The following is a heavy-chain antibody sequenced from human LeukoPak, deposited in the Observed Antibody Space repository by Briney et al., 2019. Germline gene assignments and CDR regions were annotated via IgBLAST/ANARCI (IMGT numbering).Heavy chain of an antibody. V-gene: IGHV3-23*01. CDR3: AKDNYGGIFAS. Sequence: GESLRLSCAASGFTFSAYGMSWVRQAPGKGLEWVSHISDTVRDTWYANSVKGRFIISRDNSRHTVYLQMSSLSPEDTALYFCAKDNYGGIFASWGQGTLVTVSS. CDR1: GFTFSAYG. CDR2: ISDTVRDT. J-gene: IGHJ4*02. D-gene: IGHD4-17*01.